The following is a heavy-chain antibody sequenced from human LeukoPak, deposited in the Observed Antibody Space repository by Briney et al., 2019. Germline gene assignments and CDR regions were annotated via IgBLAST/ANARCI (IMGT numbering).Heavy chain of an antibody. V-gene: IGHV1-2*02. CDR1: GYTFTGYY. CDR3: ARDSGSYFGYYYYMDV. CDR2: INPNSGGT. Sequence: ASVKVSCKASGYTFTGYYMHWVRQAPGQGLEWMGYINPNSGGTNYAQKFQGRVTMTRDTSISTAYMELSRLRSDDTAVYYCARDSGSYFGYYYYMDVWGKGTTVTVSS. J-gene: IGHJ6*03. D-gene: IGHD1-26*01.